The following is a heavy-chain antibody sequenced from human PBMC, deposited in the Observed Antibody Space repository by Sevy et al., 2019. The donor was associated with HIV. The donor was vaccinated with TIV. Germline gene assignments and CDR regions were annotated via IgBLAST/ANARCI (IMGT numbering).Heavy chain of an antibody. Sequence: GGSLRLSCAASGFTFSSYGMHWVRQAPGKGLEWVAVIWYDGSNKYYADSVKGRFTISRDNSKNTLYLQMNSLRAEDTAVYYCARGGWGPPETTTDYFDYWGQGTLVTVSS. CDR1: GFTFSSYG. V-gene: IGHV3-33*08. CDR2: IWYDGSNK. J-gene: IGHJ4*02. D-gene: IGHD1-1*01. CDR3: ARGGWGPPETTTDYFDY.